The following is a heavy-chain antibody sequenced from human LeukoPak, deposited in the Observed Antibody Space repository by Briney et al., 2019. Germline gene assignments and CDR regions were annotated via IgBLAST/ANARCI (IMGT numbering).Heavy chain of an antibody. J-gene: IGHJ4*02. Sequence: KPSETLSLTCTVSGGSISSYYWSWIRQPPGEGLEWIGYIYYSGSTNYNPSLKSRVTMSVDTSNNQFSLRLSSVTAADTAVYYCARGPSLGAAEGDFDYWGQGTLVTVSS. V-gene: IGHV4-59*12. D-gene: IGHD1-26*01. CDR2: IYYSGST. CDR1: GGSISSYY. CDR3: ARGPSLGAAEGDFDY.